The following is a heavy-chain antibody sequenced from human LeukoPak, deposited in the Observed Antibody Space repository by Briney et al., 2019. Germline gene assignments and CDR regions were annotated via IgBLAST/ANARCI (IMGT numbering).Heavy chain of an antibody. Sequence: SETLSLTCTVSGGSISSYYWSWIRQPPGRGLEWIGYIYYSGSTNYNPSLKSRVTISVDTSKNQFSLKLSSVTAADTAVYYCARDPGTLSYMDVWGKGTTVTVSS. V-gene: IGHV4-59*12. D-gene: IGHD1-14*01. J-gene: IGHJ6*03. CDR2: IYYSGST. CDR1: GGSISSYY. CDR3: ARDPGTLSYMDV.